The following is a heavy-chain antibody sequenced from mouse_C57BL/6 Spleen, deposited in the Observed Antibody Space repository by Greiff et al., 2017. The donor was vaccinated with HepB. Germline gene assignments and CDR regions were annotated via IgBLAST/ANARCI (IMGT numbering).Heavy chain of an antibody. D-gene: IGHD2-4*01. CDR2: IYPGSGST. CDR3: ARSLDDYGEYYAMDY. V-gene: IGHV1-55*01. J-gene: IGHJ4*01. CDR1: GYTFTSYW. Sequence: VQLQQSGAELVKPGASVKMSCKASGYTFTSYWITWVKQRPGQGLEWIGDIYPGSGSTNYNEKFKSKATLTVDTSSSTAYMQLSSLTSEDSAVYYCARSLDDYGEYYAMDYWGQGTSVTVSS.